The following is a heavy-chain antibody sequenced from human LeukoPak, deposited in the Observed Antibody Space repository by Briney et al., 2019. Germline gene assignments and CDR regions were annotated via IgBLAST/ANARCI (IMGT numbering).Heavy chain of an antibody. Sequence: GRSLRLSCAASGFTFSSYAMHWVRQAPGKGLEWVAVISYDGSNKYYADSVKGRFTISRDNSKNTLYLQMNSLRAEDTAVYYCAREYSGSLGAFDIWGQGTMVTVSS. CDR3: AREYSGSLGAFDI. D-gene: IGHD1-26*01. V-gene: IGHV3-30*04. CDR1: GFTFSSYA. CDR2: ISYDGSNK. J-gene: IGHJ3*02.